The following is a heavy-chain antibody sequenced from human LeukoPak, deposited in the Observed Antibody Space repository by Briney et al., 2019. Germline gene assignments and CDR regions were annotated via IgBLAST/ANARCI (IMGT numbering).Heavy chain of an antibody. CDR2: IRGSGGST. CDR1: GFTFSSYA. CDR3: ARDLVGGDY. Sequence: GGSLRLSCSASGFTFSSYAMSWVRQAPGKGLEWVSLIRGSGGSTYYADSVKGRFTISRDNAKNSLYLQMNSLRAEDTAVYYCARDLVGGDYWGQGTLVTVSS. D-gene: IGHD2-15*01. V-gene: IGHV3-23*01. J-gene: IGHJ4*02.